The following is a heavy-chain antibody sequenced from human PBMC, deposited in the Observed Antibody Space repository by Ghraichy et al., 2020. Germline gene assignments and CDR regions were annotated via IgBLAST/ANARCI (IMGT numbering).Heavy chain of an antibody. D-gene: IGHD3-22*01. V-gene: IGHV4-34*01. CDR2: INHSGST. J-gene: IGHJ4*02. CDR1: GGSFSGYY. Sequence: SETLSLTCAVYGGSFSGYYWSWIRQPPGKGLEWIGEINHSGSTNYNPSLKSRVTISVDTSKNQFSLKLSSVTAADTAMYYCFYYDSSGYYLDYWGQGTLVTVSS. CDR3: FYYDSSGYYLDY.